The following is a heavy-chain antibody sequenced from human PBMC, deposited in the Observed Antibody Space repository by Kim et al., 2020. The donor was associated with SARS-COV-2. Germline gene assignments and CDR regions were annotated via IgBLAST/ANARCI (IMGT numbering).Heavy chain of an antibody. CDR1: GFTFSSYG. CDR2: VSYDGSNK. D-gene: IGHD3-10*01. Sequence: GGSLRLSCAASGFTFSSYGMHWVRQAPGKGLEWVAVVSYDGSNKYYADSVKGRFTISRDNSKNTLYLQMNSLRAENTAVYYCAKDQGAGSYWGQGTLVTVSS. J-gene: IGHJ4*02. CDR3: AKDQGAGSY. V-gene: IGHV3-30*18.